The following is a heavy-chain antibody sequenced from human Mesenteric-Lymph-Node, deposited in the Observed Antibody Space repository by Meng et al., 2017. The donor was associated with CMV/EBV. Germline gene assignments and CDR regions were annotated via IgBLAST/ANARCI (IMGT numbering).Heavy chain of an antibody. CDR1: GGSFSGYY. D-gene: IGHD4-23*01. CDR3: ARHQRWLKSEGGFNY. V-gene: IGHV4-34*01. J-gene: IGHJ4*02. Sequence: QVQLQQGGAGLSKPSETLSLTCAVYGGSFSGYYWSWIRQPPGKGLEWIGEINHSGSTNYNPSLKSRVTISVDTSKNQFSLKLSSVTAADTAVYYCARHQRWLKSEGGFNYWGQGTLVTVSS. CDR2: INHSGST.